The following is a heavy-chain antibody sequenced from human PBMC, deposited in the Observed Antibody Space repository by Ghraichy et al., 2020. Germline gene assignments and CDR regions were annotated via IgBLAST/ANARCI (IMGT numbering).Heavy chain of an antibody. V-gene: IGHV3-23*01. Sequence: GGSLRLSCVGSGFTFSDSAMSWFRQAPGKGLEWVSAISGSGVNVHYVDSVKGRFTISRDNSKNVVHLQMNRLRTEDTAGYYCAQDPWFYFDSSGSGFAHWGQGTQITVSS. CDR3: AQDPWFYFDSSGSGFAH. D-gene: IGHD3-22*01. J-gene: IGHJ4*02. CDR1: GFTFSDSA. CDR2: ISGSGVNV.